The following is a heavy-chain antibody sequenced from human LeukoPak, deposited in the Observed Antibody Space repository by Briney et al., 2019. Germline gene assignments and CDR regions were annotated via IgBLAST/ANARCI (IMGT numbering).Heavy chain of an antibody. V-gene: IGHV4-59*01. CDR1: GGSISSYY. CDR2: IYYSGST. Sequence: SETLSLTCTVSGGSISSYYWSWIRQPPGKGLEWIGYIYYSGSTNYNPSLKSRVTISVDTSKNQFSLKLGSVTAADTAVYYCARDRYPDAFDIWGQGTMVTVSS. D-gene: IGHD1-1*01. CDR3: ARDRYPDAFDI. J-gene: IGHJ3*02.